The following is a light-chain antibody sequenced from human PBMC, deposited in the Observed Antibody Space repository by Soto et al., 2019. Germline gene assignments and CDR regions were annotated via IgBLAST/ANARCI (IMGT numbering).Light chain of an antibody. CDR1: QDISNY. Sequence: DIQMTQSPSSLSASVGDRVTITCQASQDISNYLNWYQQKPGKAPKLLIYDASNLETGAPSRFSGSGSGTDFTFTISSLQPEDIATYYCQQYDYLPPFTFGPGTKVDIK. CDR3: QQYDYLPPFT. J-gene: IGKJ3*01. V-gene: IGKV1-33*01. CDR2: DAS.